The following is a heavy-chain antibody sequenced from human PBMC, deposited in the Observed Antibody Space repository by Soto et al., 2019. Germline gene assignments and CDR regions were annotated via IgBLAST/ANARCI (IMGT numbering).Heavy chain of an antibody. CDR3: AREGTTVSYFDY. CDR1: RGSISSTNW. D-gene: IGHD4-17*01. V-gene: IGHV4-4*02. CDR2: IYHSGST. Sequence: SCAACRGSISSTNWGIWVHKPPGKGLEWIGEIYHSGSTNYSPSLKSRVPISVDKSKNQFSLKLSSVTAADTAVYYCAREGTTVSYFDYWGQGTLVTVSS. J-gene: IGHJ4*02.